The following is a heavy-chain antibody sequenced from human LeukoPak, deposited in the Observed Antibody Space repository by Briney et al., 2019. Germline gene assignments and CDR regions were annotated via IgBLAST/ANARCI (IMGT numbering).Heavy chain of an antibody. Sequence: GESLKISCKGSGYSFTSYWIGWVRQMPGKGLEWMGIIYPGDSDTRYSPSFQGQVTISADKSISTAYLQWSSLKASDTAMYYCARLALLFGVPYYMDVWGKGTTVTVSS. J-gene: IGHJ6*03. CDR1: GYSFTSYW. CDR2: IYPGDSDT. V-gene: IGHV5-51*01. D-gene: IGHD3-3*01. CDR3: ARLALLFGVPYYMDV.